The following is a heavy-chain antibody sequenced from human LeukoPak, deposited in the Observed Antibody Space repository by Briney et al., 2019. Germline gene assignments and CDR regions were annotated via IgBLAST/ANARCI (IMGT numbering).Heavy chain of an antibody. D-gene: IGHD4-17*01. Sequence: SSEILSLTCTVSGGSISNYYWSWIRQPPGKGLEWIGYIYYSGSTNYNPSLKSRVTISVDTSKNQFSLKLSSVTAADTAVYYCARRHGDYYYYGMDVWGQGTTVTVSS. CDR1: GGSISNYY. CDR2: IYYSGST. V-gene: IGHV4-59*08. CDR3: ARRHGDYYYYGMDV. J-gene: IGHJ6*02.